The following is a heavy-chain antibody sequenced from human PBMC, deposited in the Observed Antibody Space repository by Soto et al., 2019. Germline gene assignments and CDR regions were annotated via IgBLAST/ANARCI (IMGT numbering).Heavy chain of an antibody. J-gene: IGHJ5*02. D-gene: IGHD5-12*01. Sequence: ASVKVSCKASGYTFTSYYMHWVRQAPGQGLEWMGIINPSGGSTSYAQKFQGRVTMTRDTSTSTVYMELSSLRSEDTAVYYCARDRSKITPPNWFDPWGQGTLVTVSS. V-gene: IGHV1-46*03. CDR2: INPSGGST. CDR3: ARDRSKITPPNWFDP. CDR1: GYTFTSYY.